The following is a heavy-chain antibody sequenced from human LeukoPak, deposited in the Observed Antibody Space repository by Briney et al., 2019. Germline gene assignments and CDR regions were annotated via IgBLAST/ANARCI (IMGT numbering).Heavy chain of an antibody. CDR1: GFTFSSYS. Sequence: GGPLRLSCAASGFTFSSYSLNWVRQASGKGLEWVSYISPSSTSMYYADSVKGRFTISRDNARNSLYLQMNSLSTEDTALYYCARDAASGNNWFDPWGQGTLVTVSS. CDR2: ISPSSTSM. D-gene: IGHD3-3*01. CDR3: ARDAASGNNWFDP. V-gene: IGHV3-48*01. J-gene: IGHJ5*02.